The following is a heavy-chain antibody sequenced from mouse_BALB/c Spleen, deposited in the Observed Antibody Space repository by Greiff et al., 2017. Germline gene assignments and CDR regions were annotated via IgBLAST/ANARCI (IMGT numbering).Heavy chain of an antibody. J-gene: IGHJ2*01. Sequence: LQQPGSELVRPGASVKLSCKASGYTFTSYWMHWVKQRPGQGLEWIGNIYPGSGSTNYDEKFKSKATLTVDTSSSTAYMQLSSLTSEDSAVYYCTRRGLLGGYWGQGTTLTVSS. V-gene: IGHV1S22*01. CDR2: IYPGSGST. CDR3: TRRGLLGGY. D-gene: IGHD2-1*01. CDR1: GYTFTSYW.